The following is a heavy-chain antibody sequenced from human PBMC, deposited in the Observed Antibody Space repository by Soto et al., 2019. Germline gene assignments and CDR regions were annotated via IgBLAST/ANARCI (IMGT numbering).Heavy chain of an antibody. V-gene: IGHV1-24*01. Sequence: SVKVSCKVAGYTLTELSGHWVLQEQGKGLEWMGGFDPEDGETIYAQKFQGRVSMTEDTSTDTAYMELSSLRSEDTAVYYCATTGHDFWSGCYLDYWGQGSLVTVSS. J-gene: IGHJ4*02. CDR2: FDPEDGET. D-gene: IGHD3-3*01. CDR3: ATTGHDFWSGCYLDY. CDR1: GYTLTELS.